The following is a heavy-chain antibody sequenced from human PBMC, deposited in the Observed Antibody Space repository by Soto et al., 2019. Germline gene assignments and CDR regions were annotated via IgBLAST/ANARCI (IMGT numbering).Heavy chain of an antibody. Sequence: EVQLVESGGGLVQPGGSLRLSCAASGFSLSSYAMYWVRQTPGKGLEYVSAISTNGGSTYNANSAKGRFTISRDNSKNTLSLQMRSLRAEDMAVYYCARQGGDSSGWYGRYYFDYWGQGTLVTVSS. CDR2: ISTNGGST. D-gene: IGHD6-19*01. V-gene: IGHV3-64*01. CDR1: GFSLSSYA. CDR3: ARQGGDSSGWYGRYYFDY. J-gene: IGHJ4*02.